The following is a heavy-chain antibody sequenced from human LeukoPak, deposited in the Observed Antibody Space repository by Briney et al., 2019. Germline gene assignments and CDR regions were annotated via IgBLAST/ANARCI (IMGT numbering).Heavy chain of an antibody. Sequence: GGSLRLSCAASGFTFSSSAVSWVRQAPGKGLEWVSSICGSGDTTYYADSVKGRFTVSRDNSNNVLYLQMNSLRADDTALYFCAKGRSVSCYGAMDVWGQGTTVIVSS. D-gene: IGHD2-2*01. J-gene: IGHJ6*02. CDR3: AKGRSVSCYGAMDV. V-gene: IGHV3-23*01. CDR1: GFTFSSSA. CDR2: ICGSGDTT.